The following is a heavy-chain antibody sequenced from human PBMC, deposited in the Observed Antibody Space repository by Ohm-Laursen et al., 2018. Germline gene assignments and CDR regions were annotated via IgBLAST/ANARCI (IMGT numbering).Heavy chain of an antibody. D-gene: IGHD6-13*01. V-gene: IGHV3-11*01. CDR3: AGLAGGYHYFNY. J-gene: IGHJ4*02. Sequence: SLRLSCAASGFTFSDYYMSWIRQAPGKGLEWVSYISSSGSTIYYADSVKGRFTISRDNAKNSLYLQMNSLRAGDTAVYYCAGLAGGYHYFNYWGQGTLVTVSS. CDR1: GFTFSDYY. CDR2: ISSSGSTI.